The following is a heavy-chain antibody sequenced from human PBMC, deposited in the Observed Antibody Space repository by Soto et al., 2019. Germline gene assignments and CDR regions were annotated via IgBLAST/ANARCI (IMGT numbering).Heavy chain of an antibody. CDR1: GYSFAGYW. V-gene: IGHV5-10-1*01. CDR3: AGTYYYDSSGYSFYGMDV. Sequence: GESLKISCKGSGYSFAGYWITWVRQKPGKGLEWMGRIDPSDSYTNYSPSFQGHVTISADKSISTAYLQWSSLKASDTAMYYCAGTYYYDSSGYSFYGMDVWGQGTTVTVSS. J-gene: IGHJ6*02. D-gene: IGHD3-22*01. CDR2: IDPSDSYT.